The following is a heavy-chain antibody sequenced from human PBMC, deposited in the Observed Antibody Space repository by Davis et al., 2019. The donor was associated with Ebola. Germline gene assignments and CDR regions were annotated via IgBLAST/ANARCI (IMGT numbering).Heavy chain of an antibody. CDR2: ISSSSSYI. D-gene: IGHD5-18*01. V-gene: IGHV3-21*01. CDR3: ARDRFGGHTAMTLD. CDR1: GFTFSSYW. J-gene: IGHJ4*02. Sequence: GESLKISCAASGFTFSSYWMSWVRQAPGKGLEWVSSISSSSSYIYYADSVKGRFTISRDNAKNSLYLQMNSLRAEDTAVYYCARDRFGGHTAMTLDWGQGTLVTVSS.